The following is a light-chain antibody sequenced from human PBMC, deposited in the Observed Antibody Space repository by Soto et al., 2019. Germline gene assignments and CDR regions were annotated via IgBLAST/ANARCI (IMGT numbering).Light chain of an antibody. CDR2: GAS. J-gene: IGKJ1*01. Sequence: TSQSVSSTYLIWYQQKPGQAPRLLIYGASSRASGVPDRVSGGGSGTRLSLSISSLKSEDFAADDGPHSVQSLAGTFSQGTRLDIK. V-gene: IGKV3-20*01. CDR3: PHSVQSLAGT. CDR1: QSVSSTY.